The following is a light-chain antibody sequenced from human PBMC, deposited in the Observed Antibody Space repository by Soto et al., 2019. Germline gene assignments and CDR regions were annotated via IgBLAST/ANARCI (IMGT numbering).Light chain of an antibody. CDR2: DDS. CDR3: QVWDSSSDPLV. V-gene: IGLV3-21*02. CDR1: NIGSKS. Sequence: SYELTQPPSVSVAPGQTASITCGGNNIGSKSVHWYQQKPGQAPVLVVYDDSDRPSGIPERFSGSNSGNTATLTISRVEAGDEADYYCQVWDSSSDPLVFGTGTKLTVL. J-gene: IGLJ1*01.